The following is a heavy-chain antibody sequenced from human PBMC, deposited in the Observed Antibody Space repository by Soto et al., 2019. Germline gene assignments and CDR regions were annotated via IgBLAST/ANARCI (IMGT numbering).Heavy chain of an antibody. J-gene: IGHJ4*02. Sequence: ASVKVSCKASGYTFTSYGISWVRQAPGQGLEWMGWISAYNGNTNYAQKLQGRVTMTTDTSASTAYMELRSLRSDDTAVYYCARGITYSSSSPYYFDYWGQGTLVTVSS. V-gene: IGHV1-18*04. D-gene: IGHD6-6*01. CDR3: ARGITYSSSSPYYFDY. CDR1: GYTFTSYG. CDR2: ISAYNGNT.